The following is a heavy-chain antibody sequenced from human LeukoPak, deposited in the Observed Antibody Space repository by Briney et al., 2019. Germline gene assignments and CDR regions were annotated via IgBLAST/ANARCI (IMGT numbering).Heavy chain of an antibody. D-gene: IGHD3-10*01. V-gene: IGHV3-30*04. CDR1: GFTFSSYA. Sequence: GGSLRLSCAASGFTFSSYAMHWVRQAPGKGLEWVAVISYDGSNKYYADSVKGRFTISRDNSRSTLYLQMNSLRPEDTAIYYCAREGYYGSGSPPSLYFDYWGQGTLVTVSS. CDR3: AREGYYGSGSPPSLYFDY. CDR2: ISYDGSNK. J-gene: IGHJ4*02.